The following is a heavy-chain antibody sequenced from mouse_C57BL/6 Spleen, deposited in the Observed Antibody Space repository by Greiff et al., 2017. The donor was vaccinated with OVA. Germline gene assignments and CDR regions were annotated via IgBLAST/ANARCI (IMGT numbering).Heavy chain of an antibody. CDR1: GFTFTDYY. J-gene: IGHJ4*01. D-gene: IGHD2-12*01. Sequence: DVKLVESGGGLVQPGGSLSLSCAASGFTFTDYYMSWVRQPPGQALEWLGFIRNKANGYTTEYSVSVKGRFTITRDNSQSILYLQMNALRAEDSATDYCARSSVTGMDYWGQGTSVTVSS. CDR3: ARSSVTGMDY. V-gene: IGHV7-3*01. CDR2: IRNKANGYTT.